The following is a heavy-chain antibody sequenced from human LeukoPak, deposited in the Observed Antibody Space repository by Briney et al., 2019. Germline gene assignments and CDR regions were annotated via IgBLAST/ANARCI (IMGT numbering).Heavy chain of an antibody. Sequence: GGSLGLSCAASGFTFSSYAMNWVRQAPGKGLGRVSGISGSGGRTYYADSVKGRCTISRDNSKNTLSLHMSSLRAADTAVYYCASRNFYESGHYGIAYWGQGTLVTVSS. V-gene: IGHV3-23*01. CDR2: ISGSGGRT. J-gene: IGHJ4*02. CDR3: ASRNFYESGHYGIAY. CDR1: GFTFSSYA. D-gene: IGHD3-22*01.